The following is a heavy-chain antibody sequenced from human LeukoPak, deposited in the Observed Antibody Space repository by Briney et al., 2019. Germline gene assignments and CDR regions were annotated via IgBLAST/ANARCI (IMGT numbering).Heavy chain of an antibody. D-gene: IGHD2-15*01. CDR2: ISGSGGNT. Sequence: PGGSLSLSCAASGFTFSSYAVSWVRQAPGKGLEWVSGISGSGGNTYYAGSVKGRFTISRDNSKNTLYLQMNSLRAEDTAVYYCAKNSGGSCYSNSDYWGQGTLVTVSS. J-gene: IGHJ4*02. CDR3: AKNSGGSCYSNSDY. CDR1: GFTFSSYA. V-gene: IGHV3-23*01.